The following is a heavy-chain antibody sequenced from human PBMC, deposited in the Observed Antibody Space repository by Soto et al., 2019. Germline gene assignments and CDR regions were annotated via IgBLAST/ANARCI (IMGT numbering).Heavy chain of an antibody. Sequence: SETLSLTCTVSGGSIISRDYFFICIRQPPWKGLEWIGYISYSGSTFYNPSLKSRLTISIDTSKNQFSLKLSSVTAADTAVYYCARGRGSGSYSGSVFDLWGQGTLVTVSS. CDR2: ISYSGST. CDR1: GGSIISRDYF. CDR3: ARGRGSGSYSGSVFDL. J-gene: IGHJ4*02. D-gene: IGHD3-10*01. V-gene: IGHV4-30-4*01.